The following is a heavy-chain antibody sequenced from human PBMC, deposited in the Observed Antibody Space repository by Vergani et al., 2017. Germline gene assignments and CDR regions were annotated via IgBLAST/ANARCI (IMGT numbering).Heavy chain of an antibody. D-gene: IGHD6-19*01. CDR1: GGSISSSSYY. J-gene: IGHJ4*02. CDR3: ARRLLAGYYFDY. Sequence: QLQLQESGPGLVKPSETLSLTCTVSGGSISSSSYYWGWIRQPPGKGLEWIGSIYPGDSDTRYSPSFQGQVTISADKSSSTAYLQWSSLKASDTAMYYCARRLLAGYYFDYWGQGTLVTVSS. V-gene: IGHV4-39*07. CDR2: IYPGDSDT.